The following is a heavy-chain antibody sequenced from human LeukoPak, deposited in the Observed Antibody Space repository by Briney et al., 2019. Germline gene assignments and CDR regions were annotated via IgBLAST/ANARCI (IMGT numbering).Heavy chain of an antibody. D-gene: IGHD6-19*01. CDR2: ISHDGMNA. CDR3: AKDGAQYSSGPECDP. Sequence: GGSLRLSCAASGLHFSGTAMSWVRQAPGKGLEWVSAISHDGMNAYYADPVKGRFTISRDNSKKTVSLEMSSLTAADTGVYYCAKDGAQYSSGPECDPRGQGALVTVSP. CDR1: GLHFSGTA. J-gene: IGHJ5*02. V-gene: IGHV3-23*01.